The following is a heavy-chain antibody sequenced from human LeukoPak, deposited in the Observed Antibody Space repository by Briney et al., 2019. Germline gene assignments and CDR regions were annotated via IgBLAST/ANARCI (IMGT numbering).Heavy chain of an antibody. CDR2: IYYSGST. Sequence: SETLSLTCTVSGGSISSYYWSCIRQPPGKGLEWIGYIYYSGSTNYNASLKSRVTISVAASKTQSSLKLRSVTAADTAVYYCARGHDHGDFGDAFDIWGQGTMVTVSS. V-gene: IGHV4-59*08. CDR3: ARGHDHGDFGDAFDI. J-gene: IGHJ3*02. CDR1: GGSISSYY. D-gene: IGHD4-17*01.